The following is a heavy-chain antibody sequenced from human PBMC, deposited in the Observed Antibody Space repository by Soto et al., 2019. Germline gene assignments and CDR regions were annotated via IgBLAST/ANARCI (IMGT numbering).Heavy chain of an antibody. CDR3: AKGGGYSSGTNDGFDF. D-gene: IGHD5-18*01. Sequence: QVQLVESGGGVVQPGRSLRLSCAASGFTFRTYGMHWVRQAPGKGLEWVAVISDDGNNKYNIASVEGRFTISRDNSKNSMYLQINGLRTEDTAVYYCAKGGGYSSGTNDGFDFWGQGTMVTVSS. CDR2: ISDDGNNK. J-gene: IGHJ3*01. CDR1: GFTFRTYG. V-gene: IGHV3-30*18.